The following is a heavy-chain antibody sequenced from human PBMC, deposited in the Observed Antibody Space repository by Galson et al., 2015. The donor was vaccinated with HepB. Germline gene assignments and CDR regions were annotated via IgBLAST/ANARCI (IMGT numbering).Heavy chain of an antibody. D-gene: IGHD3-3*01. J-gene: IGHJ5*02. CDR2: IFPSDSDT. CDR3: ARYGYNLRLFDWLSEGWLDP. Sequence: QSGAEVKKPGESLNISCTSSGYRFTSHWIAWVRQVPGKGLEWMGIIFPSDSDTRYSPSFERQVTISVDKSISTAYLQWSSLKASDTAMDYCARYGYNLRLFDWLSEGWLDPWGQGTLVTVSS. V-gene: IGHV5-51*01. CDR1: GYRFTSHW.